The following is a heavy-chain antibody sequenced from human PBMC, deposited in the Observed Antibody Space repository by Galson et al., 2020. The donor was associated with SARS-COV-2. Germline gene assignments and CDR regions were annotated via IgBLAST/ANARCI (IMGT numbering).Heavy chain of an antibody. CDR2: ITGTVNTV. V-gene: IGHV3-11*01. CDR3: ARRMGRILVSILTDKYYYGMDV. J-gene: IGHJ6*02. D-gene: IGHD3-22*01. Sequence: GASLQISCAASGFSPSNYDMNWIRQAPGRGLEWTSSITGTVNTVYYADSVQGRFTISRDNANNSIYLQMNSLRAEDTAVYFCARRMGRILVSILTDKYYYGMDVWGLGTTVIVSS. CDR1: GFSPSNYD.